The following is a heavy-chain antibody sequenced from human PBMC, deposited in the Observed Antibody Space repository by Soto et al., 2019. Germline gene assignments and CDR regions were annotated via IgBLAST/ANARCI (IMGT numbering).Heavy chain of an antibody. D-gene: IGHD6-13*01. CDR1: GFTFSSYA. Sequence: GGSLRLSCAASGFTFSSYAMHWVRQAPGKGLEWVAVISYDGSNKYYADSVKGRFTISRDNSKNTLYLQMNSLRAEDTAVYYCARVKAAAGDYYYYYGMDIWGQGTTVTVSS. CDR3: ARVKAAAGDYYYYYGMDI. CDR2: ISYDGSNK. V-gene: IGHV3-30-3*01. J-gene: IGHJ6*02.